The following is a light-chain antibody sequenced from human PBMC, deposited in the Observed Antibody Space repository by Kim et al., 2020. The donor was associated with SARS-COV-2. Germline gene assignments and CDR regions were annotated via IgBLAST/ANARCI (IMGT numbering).Light chain of an antibody. CDR3: MQGSHWPWT. Sequence: DVVMTQSPLSLPVTLGQPASISCRTSQSLVHGSGNTYLNWFQQRPGQSPRRLIYKVSNRDSGVPDRFSGSGSGTDFTLKISSVEAEDVGVYYCMQGSHWPWTFGQGTKVDIK. V-gene: IGKV2-30*02. J-gene: IGKJ1*01. CDR1: QSLVHGSGNTY. CDR2: KVS.